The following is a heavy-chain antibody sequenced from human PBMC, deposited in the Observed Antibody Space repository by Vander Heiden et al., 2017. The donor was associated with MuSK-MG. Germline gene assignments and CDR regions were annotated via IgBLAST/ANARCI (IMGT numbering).Heavy chain of an antibody. CDR3: ARDRYDILTGYYYYMDV. J-gene: IGHJ6*03. D-gene: IGHD3-9*01. V-gene: IGHV1-69*01. CDR2: IIPIFGTA. Sequence: QVQLVQSGAEVTKPGSSVKVSCKASGGTFSSYAISWVRQAPGQGLEWMGGIIPIFGTANYARKFQGRVTITADESTSTAYMELSSLRSEDTAVYYCARDRYDILTGYYYYMDVWGKGTTVTVSS. CDR1: GGTFSSYA.